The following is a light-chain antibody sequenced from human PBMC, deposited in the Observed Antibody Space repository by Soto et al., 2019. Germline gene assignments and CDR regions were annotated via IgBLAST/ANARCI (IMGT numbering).Light chain of an antibody. CDR2: DAS. V-gene: IGKV3-11*01. CDR1: QSVSSN. CDR3: QRGDT. Sequence: EIVLTQSPATLSLSPGARATLSCRASQSVSSNLAWYQQKPGQAPRLLIYDASNRATGIPARFSGSGSGTDFTLTISSLEPEDFAVYYCQRGDTFGQGTRLEIK. J-gene: IGKJ5*01.